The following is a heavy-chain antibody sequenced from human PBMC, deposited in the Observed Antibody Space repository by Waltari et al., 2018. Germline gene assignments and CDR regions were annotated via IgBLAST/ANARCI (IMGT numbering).Heavy chain of an antibody. J-gene: IGHJ6*02. Sequence: QVQLQQCGAGLLKPSATLSLTCAFYGGSFRCYYLRWIRQPPGHGLVWVGEINHSGSTNYNPSLKSRVTISVETSKNQFSLKLSSVTAADKAVYYCARVFPWIQLWSAVSYYYYGMDVWGQGTTVTVAS. CDR3: ARVFPWIQLWSAVSYYYYGMDV. CDR1: GGSFRCYY. CDR2: INHSGST. V-gene: IGHV4-34*01. D-gene: IGHD5-18*01.